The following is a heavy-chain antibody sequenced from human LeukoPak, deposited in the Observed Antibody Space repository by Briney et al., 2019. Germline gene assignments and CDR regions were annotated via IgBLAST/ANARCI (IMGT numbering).Heavy chain of an antibody. V-gene: IGHV3-7*01. J-gene: IGHJ5*02. Sequence: GGSLRLSCAASGFTFRSYWMSWVRQAPGKGLEWVANINQDGSEKNYVDSVKGRFTISRDNAKNSLYLQMNSLRAEDTAIYYCARKTYYYDSSAAGWFDAWGQGSLVTVSS. D-gene: IGHD3-22*01. CDR2: INQDGSEK. CDR1: GFTFRSYW. CDR3: ARKTYYYDSSAAGWFDA.